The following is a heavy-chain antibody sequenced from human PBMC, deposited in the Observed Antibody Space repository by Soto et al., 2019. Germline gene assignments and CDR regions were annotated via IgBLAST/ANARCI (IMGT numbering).Heavy chain of an antibody. V-gene: IGHV4-59*08. CDR1: VGSISSYY. J-gene: IGHJ4*02. Sequence: PSETLSLTCAVPVGSISSYYCSWIRQPPGKGLEWIGYMHYSGSSNYNPFLKSRVTISVDTSKNQFSLKLSSVTAADTAVYYCARRGSYPYFDYWGQGTLVTVSS. CDR2: MHYSGSS. CDR3: ARRGSYPYFDY. D-gene: IGHD1-26*01.